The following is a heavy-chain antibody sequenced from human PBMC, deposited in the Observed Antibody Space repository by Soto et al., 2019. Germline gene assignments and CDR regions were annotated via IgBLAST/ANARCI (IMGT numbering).Heavy chain of an antibody. CDR3: ARKDSGYADYMDV. V-gene: IGHV4-31*03. D-gene: IGHD5-12*01. J-gene: IGHJ6*03. Sequence: QVQLQESGPGLVKPSQTLSLTCTDSGGSISRGGYYWSWIRQHPGKGLEWIGYIYYSGGTYYNPSLKSRVTISVDTSENQFSLRPSSVTAADTAVYYCARKDSGYADYMDVWGKGTTVTVSS. CDR2: IYYSGGT. CDR1: GGSISRGGYY.